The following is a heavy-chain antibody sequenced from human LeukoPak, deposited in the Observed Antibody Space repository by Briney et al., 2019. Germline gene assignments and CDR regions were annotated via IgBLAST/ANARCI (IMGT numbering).Heavy chain of an antibody. V-gene: IGHV3-15*01. CDR2: IKSKTDGGTT. CDR1: GFTFSNAW. CDR3: TTQDTAMVGGDY. D-gene: IGHD5-18*01. Sequence: GGSLRLSCAASGFTFSNAWMSWVRQAPGKGLEWVGRIKSKTDGGTTDYAAPVKGRFTISRDDSKNTLYLQMNSLKTEDTAVYYCTTQDTAMVGGDYWGQGTLVTVSS. J-gene: IGHJ4*02.